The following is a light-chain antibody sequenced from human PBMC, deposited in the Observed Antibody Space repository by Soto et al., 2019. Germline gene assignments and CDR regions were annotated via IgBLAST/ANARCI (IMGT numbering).Light chain of an antibody. V-gene: IGLV2-11*01. CDR1: GCDIEAYDY. CDR3: CSFAGSYYV. J-gene: IGLJ1*01. CDR2: EVN. Sequence: LPRPRSGSGPPGQSSAKACPGTGCDIEAYDYVSWYQQHPGKAPKLIISEVNKRPSGVSYRFSGSKSGNTASLTISGLQGEDEADYYCCSFAGSYYVFGTGTKVTVL.